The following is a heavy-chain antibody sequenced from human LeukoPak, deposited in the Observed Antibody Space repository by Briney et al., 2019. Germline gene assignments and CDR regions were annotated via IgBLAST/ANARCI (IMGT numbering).Heavy chain of an antibody. CDR2: IYHSGST. CDR1: GGSISSGGYS. D-gene: IGHD3-22*01. J-gene: IGHJ4*02. Sequence: SQTLSLTCAVSGGSISSGGYSWSWIRQPPGKGLEWIGYIYHSGSTYYNPSLKSRVTISVDRSKNQFSLKLSSVTAADTAVYYCARGEDSGNYYFDYWGQGTLVTVSS. CDR3: ARGEDSGNYYFDY. V-gene: IGHV4-30-2*01.